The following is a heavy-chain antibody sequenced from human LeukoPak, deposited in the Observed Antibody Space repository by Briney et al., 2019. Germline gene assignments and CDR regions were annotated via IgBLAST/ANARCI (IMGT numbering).Heavy chain of an antibody. D-gene: IGHD1-26*01. CDR1: GGSISSSSYY. CDR3: ARLRSGSYFDY. V-gene: IGHV4-39*07. J-gene: IGHJ4*02. CDR2: IYYSGST. Sequence: SETLSLTCTVSGGSISSSSYYWGWIRQPPGKGLEWIGSIYYSGSTYYNPSLKSRVTISVDTSKNQFSLKLSSVTAADAAVYYCARLRSGSYFDYWGQGTLVTVSS.